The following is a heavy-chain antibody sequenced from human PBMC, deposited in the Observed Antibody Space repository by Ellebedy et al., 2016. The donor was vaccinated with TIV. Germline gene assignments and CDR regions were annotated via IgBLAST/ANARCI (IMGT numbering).Heavy chain of an antibody. D-gene: IGHD1-14*01. J-gene: IGHJ5*02. CDR1: GGSISNSDYY. Sequence: MPSETLSLTCTVSGGSISNSDYYWNWIRQPPGKGLEWIGSIYYSGSAYYNPSLKSRVTVSVDTSKNQFSLNPSSVTAADTAVYYCARDPDLPRGRFDTWGQGTLVTVSS. CDR3: ARDPDLPRGRFDT. CDR2: IYYSGSA. V-gene: IGHV4-39*07.